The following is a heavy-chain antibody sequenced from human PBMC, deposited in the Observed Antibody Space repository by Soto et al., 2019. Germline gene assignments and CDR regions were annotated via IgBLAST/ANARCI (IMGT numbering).Heavy chain of an antibody. V-gene: IGHV1-69*13. Sequence: GASVTVSCKASGGTFSSCAISWVRQAPGQGLEWMGGIIPIFGTANYAQKFQGRVTITADESTSTAYMELSSLRSEDTAVYYCARPSYYYDSSGYFAAFDIWGQGTLVTVSS. CDR1: GGTFSSCA. J-gene: IGHJ3*02. CDR3: ARPSYYYDSSGYFAAFDI. CDR2: IIPIFGTA. D-gene: IGHD3-22*01.